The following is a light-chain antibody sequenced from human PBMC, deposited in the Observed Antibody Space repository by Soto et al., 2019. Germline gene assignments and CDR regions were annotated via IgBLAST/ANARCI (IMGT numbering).Light chain of an antibody. CDR2: GDT. Sequence: QPVLTQPPSVSAAPGQRVTNSCTGSSSNIGAGYDVHWYQQLPGTAPKLLVSGDTNRPSGVPDRFSGSKSGTSASLAITGLRAEDEADYYCQSFDSSLSGWVFGGGTKLTVL. CDR1: SSNIGAGYD. J-gene: IGLJ3*02. V-gene: IGLV1-40*01. CDR3: QSFDSSLSGWV.